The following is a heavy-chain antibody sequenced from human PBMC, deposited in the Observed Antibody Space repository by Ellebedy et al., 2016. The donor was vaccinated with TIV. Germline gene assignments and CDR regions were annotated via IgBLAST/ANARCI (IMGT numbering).Heavy chain of an antibody. Sequence: PGGSLRLSCAASGLTFSSHAMSWVRQAPGKGLEWVSYISSTGTTIYYADSVKGRFTISRDNAKISLYLQMNSLTAEDTAVHYCASGAYDIWGQGTMVTVSS. CDR2: ISSTGTTI. CDR1: GLTFSSHA. CDR3: ASGAYDI. J-gene: IGHJ3*02. V-gene: IGHV3-48*04.